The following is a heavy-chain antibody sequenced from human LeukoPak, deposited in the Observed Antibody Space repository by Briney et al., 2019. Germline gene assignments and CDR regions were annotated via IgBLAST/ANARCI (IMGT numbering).Heavy chain of an antibody. CDR3: ARAQLTSLVADY. V-gene: IGHV3-7*01. CDR2: IREDGSVK. D-gene: IGHD3-3*02. J-gene: IGHJ4*02. Sequence: GGSLRLSCAASGFTFSSYWMSWVRQPPGKGLEWVANIREDGSVKYYVESVKGRFTISRDNAKNSLYLQMNSLRAEDTAVYYCARAQLTSLVADYWGQGTLVTVSS. CDR1: GFTFSSYW.